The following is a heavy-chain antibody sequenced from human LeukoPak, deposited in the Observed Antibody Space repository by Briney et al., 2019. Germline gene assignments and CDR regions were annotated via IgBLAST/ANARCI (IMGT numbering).Heavy chain of an antibody. V-gene: IGHV1-8*02. J-gene: IGHJ4*02. CDR2: MNPNSGNT. CDR1: GYIFTGYY. CDR3: AKQLIAAAGRGFDY. Sequence: ASVKVSCKASGYIFTGYYMHWVRQAPGQGLEWMGWMNPNSGNTGYAQKFQGRVTMTRNTSISTAYMELSSLRSEDTAVYYCAKQLIAAAGRGFDYWGQGTLVTVSS. D-gene: IGHD6-13*01.